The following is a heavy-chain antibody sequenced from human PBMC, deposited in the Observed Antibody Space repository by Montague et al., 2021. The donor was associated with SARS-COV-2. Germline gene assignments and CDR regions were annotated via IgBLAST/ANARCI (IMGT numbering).Heavy chain of an antibody. CDR2: IFHSGST. Sequence: SETLSLTCTVSGGSLSTYYWSWIRQPPGKGLEWIGYIFHSGSTNYNPSLTNRVVMSVDTSKSQFSLQLTSVTAAATAVYYCASDRSRSGWDYYFDNWGQGTLVTVSS. CDR1: GGSLSTYY. V-gene: IGHV4-59*01. J-gene: IGHJ4*02. D-gene: IGHD6-19*01. CDR3: ASDRSRSGWDYYFDN.